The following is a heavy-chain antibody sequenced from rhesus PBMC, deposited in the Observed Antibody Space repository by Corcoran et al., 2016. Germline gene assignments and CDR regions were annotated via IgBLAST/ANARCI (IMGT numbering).Heavy chain of an antibody. D-gene: IGHD4-23*01. J-gene: IGHJ4*01. CDR2: IGGSGGST. V-gene: IGHV4-165*01. CDR3: ARDKVTLFDY. CDR1: GGSISGYY. Sequence: QVQLQESGPGVVKPSETLSLTRAVSGGSISGYYLWSWTRQPPGKGLEWIGYIGGSGGSTNYNPSLKNRVTISRDTSKNQFSLKLSSVTAADTAVYYCARDKVTLFDYWGQGVLVTVSS.